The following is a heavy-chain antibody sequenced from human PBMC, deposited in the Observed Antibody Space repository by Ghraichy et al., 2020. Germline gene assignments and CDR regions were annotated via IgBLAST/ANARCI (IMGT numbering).Heavy chain of an antibody. V-gene: IGHV3-30*04. J-gene: IGHJ4*02. CDR3: ARSPEDLWFDYFDY. D-gene: IGHD3-10*01. CDR1: GFTFSSYA. Sequence: GGSLRLSCAASGFTFSSYAMHWVRQAPGKGLEWVAVISYDGSNKYYVDSVKGRFTISRDNSKNTLYLQMNSLRAEDTAVYYCARSPEDLWFDYFDYWGQGTLVTVSS. CDR2: ISYDGSNK.